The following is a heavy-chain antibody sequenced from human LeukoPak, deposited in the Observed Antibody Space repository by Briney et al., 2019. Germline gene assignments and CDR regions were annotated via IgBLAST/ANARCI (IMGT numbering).Heavy chain of an antibody. D-gene: IGHD1-1*01. V-gene: IGHV3-7*01. CDR2: IDQDGSTK. Sequence: GGSLRLSCAASEFTFSNYWMSWVRQTPGKGLEWVANIDQDGSTKYYVDSMKGRFTISRDNAKNSLYLQMNSLRAEDTAVYYCARAAATGTVDYWGQGTLVTVSS. CDR3: ARAAATGTVDY. J-gene: IGHJ4*02. CDR1: EFTFSNYW.